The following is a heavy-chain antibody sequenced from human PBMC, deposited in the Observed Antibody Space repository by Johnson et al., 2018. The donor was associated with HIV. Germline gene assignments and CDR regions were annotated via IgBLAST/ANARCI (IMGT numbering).Heavy chain of an antibody. D-gene: IGHD4-17*01. CDR2: ISWNSGSI. Sequence: VQLVESGGGVVQPGRSLRLSCAASGFTFSSYGMHWVRQAPGKGLEWVAGISWNSGSIDYADSVKGRFTISRDNAKNSLYMQMNSLRAEDTALYYCAKDMMGADYGDFDEAAFDTWGQGTMVTVSS. V-gene: IGHV3-9*01. CDR1: GFTFSSYG. J-gene: IGHJ3*02. CDR3: AKDMMGADYGDFDEAAFDT.